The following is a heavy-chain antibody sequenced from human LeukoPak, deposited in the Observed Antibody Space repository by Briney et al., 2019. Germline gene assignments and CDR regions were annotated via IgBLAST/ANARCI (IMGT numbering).Heavy chain of an antibody. Sequence: GGSLRLSCAASGFTFSSYAMHWVRQAPGKGLEWVAVISYDGSNKYYADSVKGRFTISRDNSKNTLYLQMNSLRAEDTAVYYCARDGWLEGAFDIWGQGTMVTVSS. CDR3: ARDGWLEGAFDI. D-gene: IGHD6-19*01. CDR1: GFTFSSYA. V-gene: IGHV3-30*14. J-gene: IGHJ3*02. CDR2: ISYDGSNK.